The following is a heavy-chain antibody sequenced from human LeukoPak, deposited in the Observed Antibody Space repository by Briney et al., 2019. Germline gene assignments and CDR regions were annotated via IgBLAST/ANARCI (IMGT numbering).Heavy chain of an antibody. Sequence: GGSLRLSCAASGFTSSSYGMHWVRQAPGKGLEWISYISSSGSSIYYADSVKGRFTISRDNGKNSLYLQMNSLRAEDTAVYYCARVHYNTAMVDIDYWGQGTLVTVSS. V-gene: IGHV3-48*04. CDR3: ARVHYNTAMVDIDY. CDR2: ISSSGSSI. D-gene: IGHD5-18*01. CDR1: GFTSSSYG. J-gene: IGHJ4*02.